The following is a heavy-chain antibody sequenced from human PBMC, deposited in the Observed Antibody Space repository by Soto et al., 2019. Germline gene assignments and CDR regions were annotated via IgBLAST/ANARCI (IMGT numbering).Heavy chain of an antibody. Sequence: SETLSLTCTVSGGSISSFCWSWIRQPPGKGLEWIGSIYYSGSTKYNPSLKTRVTISVDTSKNQFSLKLSSVTAADTAVYYCARGQSSSSWYPTWGQGTLVTVSS. CDR1: GGSISSFC. J-gene: IGHJ5*02. D-gene: IGHD6-13*01. CDR3: ARGQSSSSWYPT. V-gene: IGHV4-59*13. CDR2: IYYSGST.